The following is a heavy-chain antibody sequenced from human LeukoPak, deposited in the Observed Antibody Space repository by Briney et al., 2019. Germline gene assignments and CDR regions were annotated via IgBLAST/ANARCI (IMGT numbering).Heavy chain of an antibody. CDR3: AGDFGVVTHEQYYFDY. D-gene: IGHD3-3*01. CDR2: IRYDGSNK. CDR1: GFTFGDYA. J-gene: IGHJ4*02. Sequence: PGGSLRLSCTASGFTFGDYAMSWFRQAPGKGLEWVAFIRYDGSNKYYADSVKGRFTISRDNSKNTLYLQMNSLRAEDTAVYYCAGDFGVVTHEQYYFDYWGQGTLVTVSS. V-gene: IGHV3-30*02.